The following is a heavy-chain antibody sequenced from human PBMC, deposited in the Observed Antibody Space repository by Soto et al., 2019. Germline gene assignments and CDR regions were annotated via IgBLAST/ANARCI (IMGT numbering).Heavy chain of an antibody. CDR2: ISYDGSNE. D-gene: IGHD2-2*02. CDR3: ARGGEMYPPLLYPVVY. V-gene: IGHV3-30-3*01. CDR1: TFTFSSYA. Sequence: QVQLVESGGGVVRPGRSLRLSCAASTFTFSSYAMHWVRQAPGKGLEWVAVISYDGSNEYYADSVKGRFTISRDNSKNTLYLQLNSLRAEDTAVYYCARGGEMYPPLLYPVVYWGQGTLVTVSS. J-gene: IGHJ4*02.